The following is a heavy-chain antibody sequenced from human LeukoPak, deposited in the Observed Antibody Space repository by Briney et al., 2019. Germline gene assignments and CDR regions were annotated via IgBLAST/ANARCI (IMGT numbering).Heavy chain of an antibody. CDR3: TAYRAGKWLPHFDC. J-gene: IGHJ4*02. CDR2: IGTTIDGGTT. Sequence: GGSLRLSCAASGFTNAWMSWVRQAPGKGLEWVARIGTTIDGGTTDYAAPVKGRFTISREDSENTLSLQMNSLKTEDTAVYLCTAYRAGKWLPHFDCWGRGTLVTVSS. CDR1: GFTNAW. D-gene: IGHD6-19*01. V-gene: IGHV3-15*04.